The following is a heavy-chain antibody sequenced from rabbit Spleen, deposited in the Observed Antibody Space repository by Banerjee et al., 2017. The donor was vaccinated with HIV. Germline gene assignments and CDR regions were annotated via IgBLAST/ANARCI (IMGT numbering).Heavy chain of an antibody. Sequence: QEQLEESGGGLVQPGGTLTLTCKASGFSFSDRDVMCWVRQAPGKGLEWIACINTATGKAVYASWAKGRFTISKTSSNTVTLQMTSLTAADTATCFCARDLVGVIGWNFNLWGPGTLVTVS. D-gene: IGHD1-1*01. J-gene: IGHJ4*01. CDR2: INTATGKA. CDR1: GFSFSDRDV. V-gene: IGHV1S45*01. CDR3: ARDLVGVIGWNFNL.